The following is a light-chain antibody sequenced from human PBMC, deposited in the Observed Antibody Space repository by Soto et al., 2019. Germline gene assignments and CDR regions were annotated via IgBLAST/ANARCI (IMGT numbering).Light chain of an antibody. Sequence: QSVLTQPASVSGSPGQSITISCTGTSNDVGGYNYVSWYQQHPGKAPKLMIYDVSNRPSGVYNRFSGSKSGNTASLTISGLQAEDEADYYCSSYTSTNTLDVFGTGTKLTVL. J-gene: IGLJ1*01. V-gene: IGLV2-14*01. CDR1: SNDVGGYNY. CDR2: DVS. CDR3: SSYTSTNTLDV.